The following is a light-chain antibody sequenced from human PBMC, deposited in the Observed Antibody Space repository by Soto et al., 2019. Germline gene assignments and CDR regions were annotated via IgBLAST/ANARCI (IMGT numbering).Light chain of an antibody. Sequence: DIQMTQSPSSLSASVGDRVTITCRASQSISSYLNWYQQKPGKAPKVLIYAASSLQSGVPSRFSGRGSGTDFTLTISSLQPEDFATYYCQQYDNLPLTFGGGTKVAIK. CDR3: QQYDNLPLT. CDR2: AAS. V-gene: IGKV1-39*01. J-gene: IGKJ4*01. CDR1: QSISSY.